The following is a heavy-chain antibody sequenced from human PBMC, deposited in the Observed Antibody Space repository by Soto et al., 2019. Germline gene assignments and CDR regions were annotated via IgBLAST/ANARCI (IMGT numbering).Heavy chain of an antibody. J-gene: IGHJ6*03. CDR2: ISGSGGST. D-gene: IGHD6-13*01. V-gene: IGHV3-23*01. Sequence: GGSLRLSCAASGFTFSSYAMSWVRQAPGKGLEWVSAISGSGGSTYYADSVKGRFTISRDNSKNTLYLQMNSLRAEDTAVYYCAKAAVLLSAAGTMKYYYYMDVWGKGTTVTVSS. CDR3: AKAAVLLSAAGTMKYYYYMDV. CDR1: GFTFSSYA.